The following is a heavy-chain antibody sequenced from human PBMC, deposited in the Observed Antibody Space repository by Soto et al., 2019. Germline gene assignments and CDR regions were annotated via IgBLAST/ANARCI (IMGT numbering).Heavy chain of an antibody. CDR2: FVPLFGTT. D-gene: IGHD2-15*01. CDR1: GGTFSGYV. V-gene: IGHV1-69*01. J-gene: IGHJ4*02. CDR3: ATHXLGVSSPPXFDN. Sequence: QLVQSGSEVKKPGSSVKVSCQASGGTFSGYVVTWVRQAPGQGLEWMGEFVPLFGTTNYXXXXXXXIXXXXXXXXXXXXXXXXXXXXXXXXXYXCATHXLGVSSPPXFDNWGQGTLVTVSS.